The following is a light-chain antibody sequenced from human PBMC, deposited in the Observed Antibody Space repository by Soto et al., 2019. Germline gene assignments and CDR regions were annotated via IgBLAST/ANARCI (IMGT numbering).Light chain of an antibody. V-gene: IGKV3-15*01. J-gene: IGKJ3*01. Sequence: DIVMTQSPATLSVSPGDRATLSCRASQSVSRNLAGYQQKPGQAPRLLVYGASTRATGIPARFSGSGSGTEVILTISSRQSEDFALYYWWQYNNWPSFTFGHGTKVDIK. CDR1: QSVSRN. CDR3: WQYNNWPSFT. CDR2: GAS.